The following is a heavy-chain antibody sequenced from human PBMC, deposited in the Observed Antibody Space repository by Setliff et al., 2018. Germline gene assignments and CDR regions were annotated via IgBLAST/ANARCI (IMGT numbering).Heavy chain of an antibody. CDR1: GFVFGTYG. V-gene: IGHV3-30*02. J-gene: IGHJ4*02. D-gene: IGHD2-8*01. Sequence: GESLKISCAASGFVFGTYGMHWVRQAPGKGLDWVASVRFDGSYKVYADSVKGRFTISRDNSENTLFLQMTSLRPEDTGTYYCAKVKKPLIRGSGFDYWGRGTLVTVSS. CDR3: AKVKKPLIRGSGFDY. CDR2: VRFDGSYK.